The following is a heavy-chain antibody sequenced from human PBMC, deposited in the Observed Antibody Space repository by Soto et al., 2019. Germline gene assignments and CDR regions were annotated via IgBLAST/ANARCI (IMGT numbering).Heavy chain of an antibody. Sequence: VQLVESGGGVVQPGMSLRLSCAASGFVYNTYAMHWVRLSPGKGLEWVALIWNDGRKKYYVDSVKGRFTISRDNSQNTLSLQMDSLRGEDTAVYFCVRGIPFQYSNNWLHWYFDLWGRGTQVTVSS. J-gene: IGHJ2*01. CDR2: IWNDGRKK. D-gene: IGHD1-1*01. CDR1: GFVYNTYA. CDR3: VRGIPFQYSNNWLHWYFDL. V-gene: IGHV3-33*01.